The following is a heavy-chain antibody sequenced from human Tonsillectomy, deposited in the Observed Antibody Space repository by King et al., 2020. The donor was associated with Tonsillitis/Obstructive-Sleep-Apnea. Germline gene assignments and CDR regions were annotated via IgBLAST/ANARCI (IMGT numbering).Heavy chain of an antibody. V-gene: IGHV4-34*01. CDR2: INHSGST. J-gene: IGHJ3*02. CDR1: GGSLSGYY. CDR3: ARARGYCRGGSCYIAFDI. Sequence: VQLQQWGAGLLKPSETLSLTCAVYGGSLSGYYWSWIRQPPGKGLEWIGEINHSGSTNYNPSLKSRVTISVDTSKNQFSLKLSSVTAADTAVYYCARARGYCRGGSCYIAFDIWGQGTMVTVSS. D-gene: IGHD2-15*01.